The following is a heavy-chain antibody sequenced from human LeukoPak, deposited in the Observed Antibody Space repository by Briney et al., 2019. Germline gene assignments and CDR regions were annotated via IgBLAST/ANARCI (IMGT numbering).Heavy chain of an antibody. V-gene: IGHV1-46*01. Sequence: ASVKVSCKASGYTFTSYYMHWVRQASGQGLEWMGIINPSGGSTSYAQKFQGRVTMTRDTSTSTVYMELSSLRSEDTAVYYCARVITFGGVIDAFDYWGQGTLVTVSS. CDR3: ARVITFGGVIDAFDY. J-gene: IGHJ4*02. CDR2: INPSGGST. D-gene: IGHD3-16*02. CDR1: GYTFTSYY.